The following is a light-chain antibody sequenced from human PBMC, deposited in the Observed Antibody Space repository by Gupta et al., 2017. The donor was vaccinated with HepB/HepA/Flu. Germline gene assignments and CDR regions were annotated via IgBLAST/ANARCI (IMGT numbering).Light chain of an antibody. CDR1: QRISSY. CDR3: RQSYRTPPCL. CDR2: AAS. J-gene: IGKJ2*01. Sequence: IQLTQSPSSLSASVGDRVTIPCRASQRISSYLNWYQQKPGKAPKLLIYAASSVQSGVPSRFSGSGSGTDFTLTISSLQPEDFATYYCRQSYRTPPCLFGQGTKLEIK. V-gene: IGKV1-39*01.